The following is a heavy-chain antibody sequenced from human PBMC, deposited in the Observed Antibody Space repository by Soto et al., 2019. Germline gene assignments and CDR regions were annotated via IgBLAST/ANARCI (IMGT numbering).Heavy chain of an antibody. D-gene: IGHD3-22*01. CDR2: FDPEDGET. J-gene: IGHJ3*02. CDR1: GYTLTELS. CDR3: ATHARYDSSGYYYLGAFDI. Sequence: GASVKVSCKVSGYTLTELSMHWLRQAPGKGLEWMGGFDPEDGETIYAQKFQGRVTMTEDTSTDTAYMELSSLRSEDTAVYYCATHARYDSSGYYYLGAFDIWGQGTMVTVSS. V-gene: IGHV1-24*01.